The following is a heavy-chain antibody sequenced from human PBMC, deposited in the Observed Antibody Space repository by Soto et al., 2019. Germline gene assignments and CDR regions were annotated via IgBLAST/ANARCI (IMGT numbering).Heavy chain of an antibody. CDR1: GFTFDDYA. V-gene: IGHV3-9*01. J-gene: IGHJ6*02. CDR2: ISWNSGSI. Sequence: DVQLVESGGGLVQPGRSLRLSCAASGFTFDDYAMHWVRQAPGKGLEWVSGISWNSGSIGYADSVKGRFTISRDNAKNSLYLQMNSLRAEDTALYYCAKDRSGQYDFWSGYYYYYYGMDVWGQGTTVTVSS. D-gene: IGHD3-3*01. CDR3: AKDRSGQYDFWSGYYYYYYGMDV.